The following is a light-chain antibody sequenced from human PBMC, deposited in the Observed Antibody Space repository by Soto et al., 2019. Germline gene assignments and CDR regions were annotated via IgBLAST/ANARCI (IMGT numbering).Light chain of an antibody. V-gene: IGKV3-20*01. Sequence: EIVVTQSPGTLSLSPGKRATLSCRASQSISSSYLAWHQQRPGQAPRLLIYGASSRATGIPDRFSGSGSGTEFTLTISRLEPEDFAVYYCQQYGSSSWTFGQGTNVDI. CDR1: QSISSSY. CDR2: GAS. J-gene: IGKJ1*01. CDR3: QQYGSSSWT.